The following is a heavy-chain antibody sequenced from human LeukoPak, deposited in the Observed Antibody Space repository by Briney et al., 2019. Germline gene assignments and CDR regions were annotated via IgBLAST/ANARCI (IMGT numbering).Heavy chain of an antibody. J-gene: IGHJ6*03. D-gene: IGHD6-13*01. Sequence: SETLSLTCTVSGGSISSSSYYWGWIRQPPGKGLEWIGSIYYSGSTNYNPSLKSRVTISADTSKNQFSLRLTSVTAADTAVYYCARSTSWPHQYSSSWYNYYYMDVWGTGTTVTVSS. V-gene: IGHV4-39*07. CDR1: GGSISSSSYY. CDR2: IYYSGST. CDR3: ARSTSWPHQYSSSWYNYYYMDV.